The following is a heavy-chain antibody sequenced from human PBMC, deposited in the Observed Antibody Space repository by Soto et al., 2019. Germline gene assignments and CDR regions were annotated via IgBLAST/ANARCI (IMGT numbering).Heavy chain of an antibody. J-gene: IGHJ4*02. V-gene: IGHV4-39*01. CDR1: GGSITTSHSY. Sequence: QLQLQESGPGLVKPSETLSLTCTVSGGSITTSHSYWGWIRHPPGKGLEWIGTIYYSGSTYYNPSLTSRVTMSVDTSKNQFSLKLSSVTAADTAVYYCARILWSGESPFDYWGQGTLVTVSS. D-gene: IGHD3-10*01. CDR2: IYYSGST. CDR3: ARILWSGESPFDY.